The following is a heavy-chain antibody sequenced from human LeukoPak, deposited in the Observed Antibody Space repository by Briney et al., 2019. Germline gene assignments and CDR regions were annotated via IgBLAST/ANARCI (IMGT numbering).Heavy chain of an antibody. CDR2: MNPNSGNT. CDR3: AVVNIDENAFDI. Sequence: ASVKVSCKASGYTFTSYDINWVRQATGQGLEWMGWMNPNSGNTGYAQKFQGRVTITRNTSISTAYMELSSLRSEDTAVYYCAVVNIDENAFDIWGQGTMGTVSS. J-gene: IGHJ3*02. V-gene: IGHV1-8*03. D-gene: IGHD4-23*01. CDR1: GYTFTSYD.